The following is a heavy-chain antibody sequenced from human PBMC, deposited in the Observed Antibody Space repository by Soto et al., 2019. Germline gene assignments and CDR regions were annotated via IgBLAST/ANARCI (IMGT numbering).Heavy chain of an antibody. CDR1: GYSFTSYW. V-gene: IGHV5-51*01. CDR2: IYPGDSDT. CDR3: ARSYSGYSSSSDYYYGMDV. J-gene: IGHJ6*02. D-gene: IGHD6-6*01. Sequence: GESLKISCKGSGYSFTSYWIGWVRQMPGKGLEWMGIIYPGDSDTRYSPSFQGQVTISADKSISTAYLQWSSLKASDTAMYYCARSYSGYSSSSDYYYGMDVWGQGTTVTVSS.